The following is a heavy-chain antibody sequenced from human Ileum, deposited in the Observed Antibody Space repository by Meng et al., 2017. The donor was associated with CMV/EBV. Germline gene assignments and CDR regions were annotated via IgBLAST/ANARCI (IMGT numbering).Heavy chain of an antibody. Sequence: NAWMHWVRQAPGKGLEWVGRIKSKTAGGTTDYAAPVKGRFTISRDDSRNTLYLHMNSLKTEDTAVYHCTTDLPDCGSIPCYNAFHTWGQGTMVTVSS. CDR3: TTDLPDCGSIPCYNAFHT. D-gene: IGHD2-2*02. V-gene: IGHV3-15*01. J-gene: IGHJ3*02. CDR1: NAW. CDR2: IKSKTAGGTT.